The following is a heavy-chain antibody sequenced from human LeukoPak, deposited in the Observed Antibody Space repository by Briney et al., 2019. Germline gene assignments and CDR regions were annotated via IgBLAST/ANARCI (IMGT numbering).Heavy chain of an antibody. D-gene: IGHD6-19*01. V-gene: IGHV3-21*01. CDR3: ARDGIMTTSAWDFDY. J-gene: IGHJ4*02. Sequence: GGSLRLSCAASGFTFSFYTMTWVRQVPGKGLEWVSSISTSNTYIYYADSVKGRFTISRDNAKKSVYLQMNSLRAEDTAVYYCARDGIMTTSAWDFDYWGQGTLVTVSS. CDR2: ISTSNTYI. CDR1: GFTFSFYT.